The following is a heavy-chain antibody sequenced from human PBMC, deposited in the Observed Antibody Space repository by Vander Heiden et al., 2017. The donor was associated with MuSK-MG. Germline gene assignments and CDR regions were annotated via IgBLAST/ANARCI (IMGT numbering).Heavy chain of an antibody. V-gene: IGHV3-9*01. CDR2: ISWNSGSI. CDR1: GFTFDDYA. CDR3: AKGLSSSSYDAFDI. Sequence: EVQLVESGGGLVQPGWSLRLSCAASGFTFDDYAMHWVRQAPGKGLEWVSGISWNSGSIGYADSVKGRFTISRDNAKNSLYLQMNSLRAEDTALYYCAKGLSSSSYDAFDIWGQGTMVTVSS. D-gene: IGHD6-13*01. J-gene: IGHJ3*02.